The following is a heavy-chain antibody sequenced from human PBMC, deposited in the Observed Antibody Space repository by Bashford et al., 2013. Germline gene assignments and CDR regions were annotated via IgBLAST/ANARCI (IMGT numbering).Heavy chain of an antibody. CDR3: ASSFDTSLLSLDV. Sequence: SETLSLTCAVSGGSISSGGYYWSWIRQPPGKGLEWIGYIYYSGSTYYNPSLKSRVTISVDTSKNQFSLRLVSVTAADTAVYYCASSFDTSLLSLDVWGQGTTVTVSS. J-gene: IGHJ6*02. V-gene: IGHV4-30-4*01. CDR1: GGSISSGGYY. D-gene: IGHD3-22*01. CDR2: IYYSGST.